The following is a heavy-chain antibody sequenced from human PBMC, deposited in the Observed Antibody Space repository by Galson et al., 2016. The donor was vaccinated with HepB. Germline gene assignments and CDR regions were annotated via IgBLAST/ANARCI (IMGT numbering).Heavy chain of an antibody. J-gene: IGHJ4*02. CDR2: LIPVLSMS. V-gene: IGHV1-69*04. D-gene: IGHD6-13*01. Sequence: SVKVSCKASGGSLRNYGLSWLRQAPGQGLEWMGRLIPVLSMSNYTQKFQGRVTITADRSTNIGYMELSSLRSEDTAVYYCATGRIVAAGTSHYYAADIWGQGTLVTVSS. CDR3: ATGRIVAAGTSHYYAADI. CDR1: GGSLRNYG.